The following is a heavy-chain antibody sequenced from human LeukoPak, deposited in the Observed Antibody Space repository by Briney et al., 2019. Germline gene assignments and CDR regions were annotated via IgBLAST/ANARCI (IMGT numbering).Heavy chain of an antibody. CDR3: ARDEDYYDSSGYYLFDY. J-gene: IGHJ4*02. D-gene: IGHD3-22*01. CDR2: IKQDGSGK. CDR1: GFTFSSYW. V-gene: IGHV3-7*01. Sequence: GGSLRLSCAASGFTFSSYWMSWVRQAPGKGLEWVANIKQDGSGKYYVDSVKGRFTISRDNAKNSLYLQMNSLRAEDTAVYYCARDEDYYDSSGYYLFDYWGQGTLVTVSS.